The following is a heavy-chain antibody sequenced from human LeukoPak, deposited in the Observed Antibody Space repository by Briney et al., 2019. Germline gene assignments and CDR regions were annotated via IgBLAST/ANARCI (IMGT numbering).Heavy chain of an antibody. CDR1: VYSISSGYY. CDR3: ARRYTPRGYSYGYFDY. V-gene: IGHV4-38-2*01. J-gene: IGHJ4*02. CDR2: IYHSGST. Sequence: SEALSLTCAVSVYSISSGYYWGWIRQPPGKGLEWIGSIYHSGSTYYNPSHKSHDTTSVDTSKTQFSLKLSSVTAADTAVYYCARRYTPRGYSYGYFDYWGQGTLVTVAS. D-gene: IGHD5-18*01.